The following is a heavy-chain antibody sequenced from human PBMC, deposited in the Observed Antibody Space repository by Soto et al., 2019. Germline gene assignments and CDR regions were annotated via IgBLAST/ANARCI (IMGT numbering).Heavy chain of an antibody. CDR3: ARGLGGARTYFDY. CDR2: INAGNGNT. Sequence: QVQLVQSGAEEKKPGASVKVSCKASGYTFTSYGMHWVRQAPGQRLEWMGWINAGNGNTKYSQKFQGRVTITRDTSESTAYMELSSLRSEDTAVYYCARGLGGARTYFDYWGQGTLVTVSS. J-gene: IGHJ4*02. V-gene: IGHV1-3*05. D-gene: IGHD3-10*01. CDR1: GYTFTSYG.